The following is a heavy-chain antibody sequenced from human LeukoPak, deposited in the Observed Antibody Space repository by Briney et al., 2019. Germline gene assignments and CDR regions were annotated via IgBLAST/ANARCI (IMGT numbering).Heavy chain of an antibody. CDR2: MNPNSGNT. J-gene: IGHJ4*02. V-gene: IGHV1-8*01. CDR1: GYTFTSYD. D-gene: IGHD2-2*01. Sequence: ASVKVSCKASGYTFTSYDINWVRQATGQGLEWMGWMNPNSGNTGYAQKFQGRVTITADKSTSTAYMELSSLRSEDTAVYYCGYYSSTSCYWIDYWGQGTLVTVSS. CDR3: GYYSSTSCYWIDY.